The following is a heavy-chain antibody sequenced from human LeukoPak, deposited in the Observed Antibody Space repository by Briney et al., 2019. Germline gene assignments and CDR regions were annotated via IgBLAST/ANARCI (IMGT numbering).Heavy chain of an antibody. CDR1: GYTLTEFS. Sequence: ASVKVSCKVSGYTLTEFSIHWVRQAPGRGLEWVGGFDSVQGKTLYAQKFQGRVTMTEDTSTDTAYMELGGLRSEDTAVYFCATGSAAIVDYLDNWGQGTLVTVSS. V-gene: IGHV1-24*01. J-gene: IGHJ4*02. CDR2: FDSVQGKT. CDR3: ATGSAAIVDYLDN. D-gene: IGHD2-2*02.